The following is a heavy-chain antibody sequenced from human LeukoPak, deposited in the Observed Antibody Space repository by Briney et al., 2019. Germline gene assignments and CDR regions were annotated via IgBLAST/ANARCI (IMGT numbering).Heavy chain of an antibody. CDR3: ARDLVSYSSSPLH. CDR2: ISSDGSSK. Sequence: PGGSLRLSCAASGFTFSRYWMNWVRQAPGKGLEWVAVISSDGSSKHYADSVKGRFTIFTDTSKSTLYLQINSLRPEDTAVYYCARDLVSYSSSPLHWGQGTLVTVSS. CDR1: GFTFSRYW. V-gene: IGHV3-30-3*01. D-gene: IGHD6-6*01. J-gene: IGHJ4*02.